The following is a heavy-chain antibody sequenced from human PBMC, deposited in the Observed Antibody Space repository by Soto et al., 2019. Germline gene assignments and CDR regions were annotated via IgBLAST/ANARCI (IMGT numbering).Heavy chain of an antibody. J-gene: IGHJ6*02. CDR3: ARSSIVARHYYYYGMDV. V-gene: IGHV4-31*03. Sequence: PSETLSLTCTVSGGSISSGGYYWSWIRQHPGKGLEWIGYIYYSGSTYYNPSLKSRVTISVDTSKNQFSLKLSSVTAADTAVYYCARSSIVARHYYYYGMDVWGQGTTVTVSS. CDR2: IYYSGST. D-gene: IGHD3-22*01. CDR1: GGSISSGGYY.